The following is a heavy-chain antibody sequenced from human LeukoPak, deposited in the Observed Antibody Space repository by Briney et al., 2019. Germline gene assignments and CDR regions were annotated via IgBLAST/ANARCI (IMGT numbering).Heavy chain of an antibody. CDR3: AKAGGTGKVVVSWFDP. J-gene: IGHJ5*02. V-gene: IGHV3-23*01. Sequence: PGGSLRLSCAASGFTFSSYSMNWVRQAPGKGLEWVSAISGSGGSTYYADSVKGRFTISRDNSKNTLYLQMNSLRAEDTAVYYCAKAGGTGKVVVSWFDPWGQGTLVTVSS. CDR1: GFTFSSYS. D-gene: IGHD1-1*01. CDR2: ISGSGGST.